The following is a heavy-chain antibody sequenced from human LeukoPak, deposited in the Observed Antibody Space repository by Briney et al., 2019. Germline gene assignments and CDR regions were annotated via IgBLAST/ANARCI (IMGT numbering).Heavy chain of an antibody. D-gene: IGHD5-24*01. V-gene: IGHV1-2*02. J-gene: IGHJ4*02. Sequence: ASVKVSCKTSGYTFTDYFLHWVRQAPGQGLEWMGWINPNSGGTNYAQKFQGRITMTRDTSISTAYMELSRLRSDDTAVYYCARVVRDGYNRDWGQGTLVTVSS. CDR3: ARVVRDGYNRD. CDR1: GYTFTDYF. CDR2: INPNSGGT.